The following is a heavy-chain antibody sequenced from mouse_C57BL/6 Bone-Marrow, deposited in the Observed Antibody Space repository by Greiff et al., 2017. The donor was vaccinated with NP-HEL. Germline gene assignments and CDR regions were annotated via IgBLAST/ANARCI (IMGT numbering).Heavy chain of an antibody. CDR1: GYTFTSYW. D-gene: IGHD1-1*01. V-gene: IGHV1-55*01. J-gene: IGHJ1*03. CDR2: IYPGSGST. CDR3: ARNHYYGSSYVENFDG. Sequence: QVQLQQPGAELVKPGASVKMSCKASGYTFTSYWITWVKQRPGQGLEWIGDIYPGSGSTNYNEKFKSKATLTVDTSSSTAYMQLSSLTSEDSAVYYCARNHYYGSSYVENFDGWGTGTTVTVSS.